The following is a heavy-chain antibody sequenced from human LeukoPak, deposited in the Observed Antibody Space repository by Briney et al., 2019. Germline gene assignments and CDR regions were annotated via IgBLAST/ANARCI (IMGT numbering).Heavy chain of an antibody. CDR1: GYSISSGYY. V-gene: IGHV4-38-2*02. Sequence: PSETLSLTCSVSGYSISSGYYWGWIRQPPGKGLEWIGSIYYSGSSFDNPALKSRVTISVDTSKNQFSLKLSSVTAADTAVYYCARHLYYYDSSGYYYYWGQGTLVTVSS. D-gene: IGHD3-22*01. J-gene: IGHJ4*02. CDR2: IYYSGSS. CDR3: ARHLYYYDSSGYYYY.